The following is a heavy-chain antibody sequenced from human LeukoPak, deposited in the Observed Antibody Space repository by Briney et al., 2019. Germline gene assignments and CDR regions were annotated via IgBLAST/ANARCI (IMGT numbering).Heavy chain of an antibody. CDR3: ASSPGVGIVVVTATTLYFDY. Sequence: ASVKVSCKASGGTFSSYAISWVRQAPGQGLEWMGRIIPIFGTANYAQKFQGRVTITTDESTRTAYMELSSLRSEDTAVYYCASSPGVGIVVVTATTLYFDYWGQGTLVTVSS. J-gene: IGHJ4*02. V-gene: IGHV1-69*05. CDR1: GGTFSSYA. D-gene: IGHD2-21*02. CDR2: IIPIFGTA.